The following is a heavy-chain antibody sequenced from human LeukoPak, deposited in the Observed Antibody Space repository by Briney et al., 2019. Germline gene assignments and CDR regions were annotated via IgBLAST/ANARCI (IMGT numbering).Heavy chain of an antibody. V-gene: IGHV4-59*08. D-gene: IGHD2-8*01. CDR3: ARHRDSCINSVCYSDY. CDR2: VYNSGST. J-gene: IGHJ4*02. CDR1: GGSISSYY. Sequence: PSETLSLTCTVSGGSISSYYWTWIRQPPGKGLEWIGYVYNSGSTKYNPSLQSRVTISVDTSKSQFSLKLTSVTAADTAVYYCARHRDSCINSVCYSDYWGRGTLVTVSS.